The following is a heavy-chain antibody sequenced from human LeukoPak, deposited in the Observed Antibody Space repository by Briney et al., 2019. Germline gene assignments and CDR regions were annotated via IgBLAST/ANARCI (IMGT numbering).Heavy chain of an antibody. Sequence: GTSVKVSCKASGYTFTSYDINWVRQATGQGLEWMGWMNPNSGNTGYAQKFQGRVTMTRNTSISTAYMELSSLRSEDTAVYYCARESSTYYYDSSGYYTYKHFDYWGQGTLVTVSS. V-gene: IGHV1-8*01. CDR2: MNPNSGNT. CDR3: ARESSTYYYDSSGYYTYKHFDY. J-gene: IGHJ4*02. D-gene: IGHD3-22*01. CDR1: GYTFTSYD.